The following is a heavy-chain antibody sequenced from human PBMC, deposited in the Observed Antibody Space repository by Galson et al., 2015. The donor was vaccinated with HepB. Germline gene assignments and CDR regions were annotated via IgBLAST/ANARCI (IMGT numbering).Heavy chain of an antibody. V-gene: IGHV1-69*02. CDR2: IIPILGIA. Sequence: SVKVSCKASGGTFSSYTISWVRQAPGQGLEWMGRIIPILGIANYAQKFQGRVTITADKSTSTAYMELSSLRSEDTAVYYCARNHYYDSSTINYGMDVWGQGTTVTVSS. CDR3: ARNHYYDSSTINYGMDV. D-gene: IGHD3-22*01. J-gene: IGHJ6*02. CDR1: GGTFSSYT.